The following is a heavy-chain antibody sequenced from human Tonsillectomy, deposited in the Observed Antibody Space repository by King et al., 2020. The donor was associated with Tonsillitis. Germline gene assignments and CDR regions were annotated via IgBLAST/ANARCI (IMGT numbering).Heavy chain of an antibody. Sequence: VQLVESGAEVKKPGSSVKVSCKASGDTFRTYGINLVRQAPGQGLEWMGRIVPIFGTSNYAQKFQGRVTITPDESTSTADMGLSSLRSEDTAVYYCARRLGVVAPFDSWGQGTLVTVSS. CDR2: IVPIFGTS. D-gene: IGHD3-3*01. CDR1: GDTFRTYG. J-gene: IGHJ4*02. CDR3: ARRLGVVAPFDS. V-gene: IGHV1-69*18.